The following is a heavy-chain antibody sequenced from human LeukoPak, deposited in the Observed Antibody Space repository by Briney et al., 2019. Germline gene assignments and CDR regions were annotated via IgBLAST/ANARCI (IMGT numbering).Heavy chain of an antibody. Sequence: KPSETLSLTCTVSGGSISSYYWSWIRQPPGKGLEWIGYIYYSGSTNYNPSLKSRVTISVDTSKNQFSLKLSSVTAADTAVYYCASFSAYGDYGTWGQGTLVTVSS. CDR2: IYYSGST. D-gene: IGHD4-17*01. CDR3: ASFSAYGDYGT. CDR1: GGSISSYY. J-gene: IGHJ5*02. V-gene: IGHV4-59*08.